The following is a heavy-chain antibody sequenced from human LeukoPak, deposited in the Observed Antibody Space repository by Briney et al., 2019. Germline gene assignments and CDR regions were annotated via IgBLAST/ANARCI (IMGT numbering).Heavy chain of an antibody. V-gene: IGHV1-2*04. CDR2: INPNSGGT. D-gene: IGHD1-20*01. CDR3: ARGGITGTTRGPTRLNDAFDI. Sequence: EASVKVSCKASGYTFTGYYMHWVRRAPGQGLEWMGWINPNSGGTNYAQKFQGWVTMTRDTSISTAYMELSRLRSDDTAVYYCARGGITGTTRGPTRLNDAFDIWGQGTMVTVSS. J-gene: IGHJ3*02. CDR1: GYTFTGYY.